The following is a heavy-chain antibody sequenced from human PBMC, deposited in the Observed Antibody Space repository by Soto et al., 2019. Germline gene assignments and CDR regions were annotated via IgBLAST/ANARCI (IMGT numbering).Heavy chain of an antibody. Sequence: GGSLRLSCAASGFMFSAYTMSWVRQAPGKGLEWVGRIKSETDGETTDYVAPVKGRFTISRDDSKNTLYLQMNSLKIEDTAVYYCTKDLNGGFDYWGRGTLVTVSS. D-gene: IGHD2-8*01. CDR3: TKDLNGGFDY. J-gene: IGHJ4*02. CDR2: IKSETDGETT. V-gene: IGHV3-15*01. CDR1: GFMFSAYT.